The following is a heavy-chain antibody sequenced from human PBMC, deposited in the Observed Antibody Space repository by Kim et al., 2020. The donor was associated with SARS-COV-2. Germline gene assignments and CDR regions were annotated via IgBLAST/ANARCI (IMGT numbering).Heavy chain of an antibody. CDR2: ISGSGGDT. Sequence: GGSLRLSCAASGFTFSNYAMSWVRQAPGKGLEWVSVISGSGGDTYYADSVKGRFTISRDNSKNIIYLQMNSLRGDDTAVYYCAKDGQGGYDAVIWFDSRGQGTLVTVSS. CDR1: GFTFSNYA. D-gene: IGHD5-12*01. CDR3: AKDGQGGYDAVIWFDS. J-gene: IGHJ5*02. V-gene: IGHV3-23*01.